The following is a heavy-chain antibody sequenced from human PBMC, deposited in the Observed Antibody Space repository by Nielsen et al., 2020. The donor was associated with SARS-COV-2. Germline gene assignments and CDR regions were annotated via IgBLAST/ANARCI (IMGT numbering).Heavy chain of an antibody. V-gene: IGHV4-4*02. CDR2: IYHSGST. J-gene: IGHJ3*02. Sequence: IRQPPGKGLEWIGEIYHSGSTYYNPSLKSRVTISVDRSKNQFSLKLSSVTAADTAVYYCARHSPGGAFDIWGQGTMVTVSS. D-gene: IGHD3-16*01. CDR3: ARHSPGGAFDI.